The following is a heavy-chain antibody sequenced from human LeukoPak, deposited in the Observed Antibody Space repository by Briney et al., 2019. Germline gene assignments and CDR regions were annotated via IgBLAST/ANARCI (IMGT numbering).Heavy chain of an antibody. CDR2: IIPIFGIA. J-gene: IGHJ4*02. CDR1: GGTFSSYA. D-gene: IGHD1-1*01. CDR3: ARSLGTTFGVDY. V-gene: IGHV1-69*04. Sequence: SVKVSCKASGGTFSSYAISWVRQAPGQGLEWMGRIIPIFGIANYAQKFQGRVTITADKSTSTVYMELSSLRSEDTAVYYCARSLGTTFGVDYWGQGTLVTVSS.